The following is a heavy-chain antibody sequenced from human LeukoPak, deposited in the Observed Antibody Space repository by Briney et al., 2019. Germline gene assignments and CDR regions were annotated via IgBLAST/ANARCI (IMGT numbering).Heavy chain of an antibody. CDR1: GYTLTELS. Sequence: SVKVSCKVSGYTLTELSMHWVRQAPGQGLEWMGGIIPIFGTANYAQKFQGRVTITADKSTSTAYMELSSLRSEDTAVYYCARDPMYYYGSGSYPSYYYMDVWGKGTTVTVSS. V-gene: IGHV1-69*06. J-gene: IGHJ6*03. D-gene: IGHD3-10*01. CDR3: ARDPMYYYGSGSYPSYYYMDV. CDR2: IIPIFGTA.